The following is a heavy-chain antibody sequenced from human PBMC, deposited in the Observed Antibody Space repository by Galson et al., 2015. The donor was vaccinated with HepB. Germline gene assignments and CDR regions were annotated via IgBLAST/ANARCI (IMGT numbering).Heavy chain of an antibody. CDR1: GGTFSSYA. CDR3: ARLWHFLPGIAVAGTGGNWFDP. J-gene: IGHJ5*02. D-gene: IGHD6-19*01. Sequence: SVKVSCKASGGTFSSYAISWVRQAPGQGLEWMGGIIPIFGTANYAQKFQGRVTITADESTSTAYMELSSLRSEDTAVYYCARLWHFLPGIAVAGTGGNWFDPWGQGTLVTVSS. V-gene: IGHV1-69*13. CDR2: IIPIFGTA.